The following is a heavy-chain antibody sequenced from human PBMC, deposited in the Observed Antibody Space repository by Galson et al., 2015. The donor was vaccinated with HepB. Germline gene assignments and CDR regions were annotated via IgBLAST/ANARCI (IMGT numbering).Heavy chain of an antibody. Sequence: QSGAEVKKPGESLKISCKGSEYTFTSYWIGWVRQMPGKGLEWMGIIYPGDSDTRYSPSFQGQVTISADKSISTAYLQWSSLKASDTAMYYCARQGAGYGTYYYFMDVWGQGTTVTVSS. J-gene: IGHJ6*03. CDR1: EYTFTSYW. D-gene: IGHD1-14*01. CDR2: IYPGDSDT. V-gene: IGHV5-51*01. CDR3: ARQGAGYGTYYYFMDV.